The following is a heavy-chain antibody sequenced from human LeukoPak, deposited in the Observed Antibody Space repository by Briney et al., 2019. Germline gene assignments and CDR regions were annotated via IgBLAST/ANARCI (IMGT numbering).Heavy chain of an antibody. V-gene: IGHV3-74*01. D-gene: IGHD3-10*01. Sequence: GGSPRLSCAASGFTFSSYWMHWVRQAPGKGLVWVSRINSDGSSTSYADSVKGRFTISRDNAKNTLYLQMNSLRAEDTAVYYCARGPWGGSGFDYWGQGTLVTVSS. CDR3: ARGPWGGSGFDY. J-gene: IGHJ4*02. CDR1: GFTFSSYW. CDR2: INSDGSST.